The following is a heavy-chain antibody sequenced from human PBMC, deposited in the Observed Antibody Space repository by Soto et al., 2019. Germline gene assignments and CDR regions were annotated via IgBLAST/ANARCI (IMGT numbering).Heavy chain of an antibody. Sequence: GCSSVGFGVRCVLQMPGKGLEWMGIIYPGDSDTRYSPSFQGQVTISADKSISTAYLQWSSLKASDTAMYYCARQQSLGYSGMDVRGQRTTVSV. CDR2: IYPGDSDT. D-gene: IGHD6-19*01. CDR3: ARQQSLGYSGMDV. CDR1: GCSSVGFG. V-gene: IGHV5-51*01. J-gene: IGHJ6*02.